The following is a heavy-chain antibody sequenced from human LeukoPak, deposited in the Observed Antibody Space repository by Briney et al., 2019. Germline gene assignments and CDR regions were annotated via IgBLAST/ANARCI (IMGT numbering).Heavy chain of an antibody. V-gene: IGHV4-59*08. CDR3: ARQRGSSSSWYFDY. D-gene: IGHD6-13*01. CDR1: GGSISSYC. J-gene: IGHJ4*02. CDR2: IYYSGST. Sequence: SETLSLTCTVSGGSISSYCWSWIRQPPGKGLEWIGYIYYSGSTNYNPSLKSRVTISVDTSKNQFSLKLSSVTAADTAVYYCARQRGSSSSWYFDYWGQGTLVTVSS.